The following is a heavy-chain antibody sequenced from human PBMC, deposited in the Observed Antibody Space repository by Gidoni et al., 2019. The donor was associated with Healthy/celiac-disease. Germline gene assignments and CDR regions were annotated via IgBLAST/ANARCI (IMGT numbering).Heavy chain of an antibody. D-gene: IGHD3-16*02. Sequence: EVQLVESGGGVVRPGGSLRLSCAASGFTFDDYGMSWVRQAPGKGLEWVSGINWNGGSTGYADSVKGRFTISRDNAKNSLYLQMNSLRAEDTALYYCARGPGLGELSNYYYYYYMDVWGKGTTVTVSS. J-gene: IGHJ6*03. CDR2: INWNGGST. CDR3: ARGPGLGELSNYYYYYYMDV. V-gene: IGHV3-20*04. CDR1: GFTFDDYG.